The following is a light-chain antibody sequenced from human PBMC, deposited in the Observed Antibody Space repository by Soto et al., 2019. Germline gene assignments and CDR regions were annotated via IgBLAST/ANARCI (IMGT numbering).Light chain of an antibody. CDR2: SAS. CDR3: QQSFSAPRT. CDR1: ETIIDY. J-gene: IGKJ2*01. V-gene: IGKV1-39*01. Sequence: DIQMSQSPSSLSASVADSVTITCRASETIIDYLNWYQQQPGEAPKLLIFSASSLHSGIPSRFRGSGSGTHFTLTISSLQPEDFATYFCQQSFSAPRTSGQGTKLQAK.